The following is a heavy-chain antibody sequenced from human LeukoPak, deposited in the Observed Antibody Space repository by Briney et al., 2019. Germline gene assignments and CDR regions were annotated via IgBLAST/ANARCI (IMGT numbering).Heavy chain of an antibody. J-gene: IGHJ4*02. D-gene: IGHD4-17*01. CDR3: ARHDYGGYELSGGFDY. CDR2: IYPGDSDT. V-gene: IGHV5-51*01. CDR1: GYSFTSYW. Sequence: GESLKISCQGSGYSFTSYWIGWVRQIPGKGLEWMGIIYPGDSDTRYSPSFQGQVTISADKSISTAYLQWSSLKASDTAMYYCARHDYGGYELSGGFDYWGQGTLVTVSS.